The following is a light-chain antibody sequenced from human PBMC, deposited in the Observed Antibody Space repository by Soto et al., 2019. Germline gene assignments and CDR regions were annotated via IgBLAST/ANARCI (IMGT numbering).Light chain of an antibody. CDR1: QGISSTF. Sequence: EIVLIQSPGTLSLSAGQRASLSYRASQGISSTFLAWYQQKPGQSPRLLIYGASNRATGIPDRFSGSGSGTDFTLTISRLEPEDSAVYYCQQYGSSTPCTFGQGTKLAIK. CDR3: QQYGSSTPCT. V-gene: IGKV3-20*01. J-gene: IGKJ2*02. CDR2: GAS.